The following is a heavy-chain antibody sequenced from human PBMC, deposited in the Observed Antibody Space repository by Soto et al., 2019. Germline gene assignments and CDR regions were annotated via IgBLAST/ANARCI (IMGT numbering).Heavy chain of an antibody. CDR3: ARPGGDFVLPRDY. CDR2: IIYSGTT. Sequence: SETLSLTCAVYGGSFSGYYWSWIRQPPGKGLEWIGSIIYSGTTNYNPSLTGRVTMSVDTSKNQFSLKLNSVSAADTAVYFCARPGGDFVLPRDYWGPGTLVTVSS. CDR1: GGSFSGYY. D-gene: IGHD2-21*01. V-gene: IGHV4-34*12. J-gene: IGHJ4*02.